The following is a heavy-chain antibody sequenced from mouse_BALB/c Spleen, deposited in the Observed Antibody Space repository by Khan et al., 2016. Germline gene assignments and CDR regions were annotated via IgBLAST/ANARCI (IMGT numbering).Heavy chain of an antibody. J-gene: IGHJ3*01. CDR3: AGDYYGSNWFAY. V-gene: IGHV9-3*02. CDR1: GYTFTNYG. D-gene: IGHD1-1*01. Sequence: QIQLVQSGPELKKPGETVKISCKASGYTFTNYGMNWVKQAPGKGLKWMGWINTNTGQPTYAEEFKGRFAFSFETSARTAYLQINNLTNEDTATXFCAGDYYGSNWFAYWGQGTLVTVSA. CDR2: INTNTGQP.